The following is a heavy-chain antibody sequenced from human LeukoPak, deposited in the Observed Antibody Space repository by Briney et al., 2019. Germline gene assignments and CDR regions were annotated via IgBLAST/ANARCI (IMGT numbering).Heavy chain of an antibody. CDR1: GGSISSGGYY. V-gene: IGHV4-31*03. CDR2: IYYSGST. CDR3: ARQISGKHNWFDP. J-gene: IGHJ5*02. Sequence: PSETLSLTCTVSGGSISSGGYYWSWIRQHPGKGLEWIGYIYYSGSTYYNPSLKSRVTISVDTSKNQFSLKLSSVTAADTAVYYCARQISGKHNWFDPWGQGTLVTVSS. D-gene: IGHD3-10*01.